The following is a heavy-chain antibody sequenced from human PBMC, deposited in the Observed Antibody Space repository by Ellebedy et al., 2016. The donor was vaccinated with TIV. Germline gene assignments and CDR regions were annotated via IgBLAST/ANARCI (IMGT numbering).Heavy chain of an antibody. J-gene: IGHJ4*02. Sequence: SETLSLTCTVSGGSISSSNYYWGWIRQPPGKGLEWIAGIYYSGGTYYNPSLKSRVTISVDTSNTQFSLKVRSVTAADTAVYYCARRPDFDMLTGYSSFDHWGQGTLVTVSS. CDR3: ARRPDFDMLTGYSSFDH. CDR2: IYYSGGT. CDR1: GGSISSSNYY. D-gene: IGHD3-9*01. V-gene: IGHV4-39*07.